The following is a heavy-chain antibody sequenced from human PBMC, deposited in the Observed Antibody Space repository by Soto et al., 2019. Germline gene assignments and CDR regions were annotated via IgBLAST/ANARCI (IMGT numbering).Heavy chain of an antibody. V-gene: IGHV3-23*01. D-gene: IGHD6-25*01. CDR1: GFTFSNYA. Sequence: EVQLLESGGGLVQPGRSLRLSCAASGFTFSNYAMSWVRQAPGQGRDWVSAIRGSGGTTYYAVSVKGRFTISRDNSKNTLFRQMNSLRAEDAAVYYCATFFCVTGSNSGWPWAFHYWGQGPLVTVCS. CDR3: ATFFCVTGSNSGWPWAFHY. CDR2: IRGSGGTT. J-gene: IGHJ4*02.